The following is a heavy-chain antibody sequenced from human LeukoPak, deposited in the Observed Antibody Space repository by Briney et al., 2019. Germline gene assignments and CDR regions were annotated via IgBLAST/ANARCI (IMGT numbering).Heavy chain of an antibody. CDR3: AREEEMTIPNYYYYYMDV. Sequence: PSQTLSLTCTVSGGSISSGDYHWSWIRQPPGKGLEWIGYIYYSGSTYYNPSLKSRVTISVDTSKNQFSLKLSSVTAADTAVYYCAREEEMTIPNYYYYYMDVWGKGTTVTVSS. V-gene: IGHV4-30-4*08. CDR2: IYYSGST. CDR1: GGSISSGDYH. J-gene: IGHJ6*03. D-gene: IGHD3-3*01.